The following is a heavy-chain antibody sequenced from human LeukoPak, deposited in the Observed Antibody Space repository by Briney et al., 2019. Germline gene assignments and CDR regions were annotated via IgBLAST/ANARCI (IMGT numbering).Heavy chain of an antibody. V-gene: IGHV3-66*01. D-gene: IGHD3-9*01. Sequence: GGSLRLSCAASGFTVSSSYMSWVRQAPGKGLEWVSVIYSGGTTYYADSVKGRFTISRDNSKSTLYLQMNSLRAEDTAVYYCARDNYILTGYYNAFDIWGQGTLVTVSS. CDR1: GFTVSSSY. J-gene: IGHJ3*02. CDR3: ARDNYILTGYYNAFDI. CDR2: IYSGGTT.